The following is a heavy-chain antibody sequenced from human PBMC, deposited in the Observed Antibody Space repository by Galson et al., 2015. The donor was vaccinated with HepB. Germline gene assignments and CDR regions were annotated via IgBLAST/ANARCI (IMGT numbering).Heavy chain of an antibody. V-gene: IGHV3-33*01. D-gene: IGHD3-22*01. Sequence: SLRLSCAASGFPFRSYGMYWVRQAPGKGLEWVSIIWYDGSKKYYADPVKGRFTISRDNSKNTLYLQMNSLRAEDTAVYYCARSSGYFYDSSGSNPYCDYWGQGTLVTVSS. J-gene: IGHJ4*02. CDR1: GFPFRSYG. CDR3: ARSSGYFYDSSGSNPYCDY. CDR2: IWYDGSKK.